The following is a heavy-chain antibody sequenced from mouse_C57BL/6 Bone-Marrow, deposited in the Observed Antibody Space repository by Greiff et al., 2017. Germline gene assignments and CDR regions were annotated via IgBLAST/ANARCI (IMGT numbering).Heavy chain of an antibody. CDR1: GYAFTNYL. CDR2: INPGSGGT. D-gene: IGHD6-2*01. V-gene: IGHV1-54*01. CDR3: ARGVSLWYFDV. J-gene: IGHJ1*03. Sequence: QVQLQQSGAELVRPGTSVKVSCKASGYAFTNYLLEWVKQRPGQGLEWIGVINPGSGGTNYNEKFKGKATLTADKSSSTAYMQLSSLTSEDSAVYFCARGVSLWYFDVWGTGTTVTVSS.